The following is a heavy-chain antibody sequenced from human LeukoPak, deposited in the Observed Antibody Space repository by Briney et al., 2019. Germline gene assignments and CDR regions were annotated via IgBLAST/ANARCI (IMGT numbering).Heavy chain of an antibody. J-gene: IGHJ4*02. CDR1: GGSFSGYY. D-gene: IGHD6-13*01. CDR3: ARRPTIAAAGKGFDY. CDR2: INHSGST. Sequence: SETLSLTCAVYGGSFSGYYWSWIRQPPGKGLEWIGEINHSGSTNYNPSLKSRVTISVDTSKNQFSLKLSSVIAADTAVYYCARRPTIAAAGKGFDYWGQGTLVTVSS. V-gene: IGHV4-34*01.